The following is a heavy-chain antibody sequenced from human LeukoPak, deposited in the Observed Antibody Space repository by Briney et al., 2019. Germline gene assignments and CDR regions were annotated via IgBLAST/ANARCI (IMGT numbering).Heavy chain of an antibody. CDR3: ATHLGATLFDY. CDR1: VYTLIELS. D-gene: IGHD1-26*01. J-gene: IGHJ4*02. CDR2: FDPEHGEP. Sequence: ASVKVSCKVSVYTLIELSMHWVQQAPGKGLEWMGNFDPEHGEPIYAQRFQGRVTMTEDTSTDTAYMELSGLRSEDTAVYYCATHLGATLFDYWGQGTLVTVSS. V-gene: IGHV1-24*01.